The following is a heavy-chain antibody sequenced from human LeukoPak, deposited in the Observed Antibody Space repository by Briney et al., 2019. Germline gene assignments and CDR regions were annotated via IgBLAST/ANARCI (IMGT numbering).Heavy chain of an antibody. D-gene: IGHD3-16*01. CDR3: ARVGFYYMDV. V-gene: IGHV1-8*01. CDR1: GYTFTSYD. J-gene: IGHJ6*03. CDR2: MNPNSGNI. Sequence: ASVKVSCKASGYTFTSYDINWVRQAPGQGLEWMGWMNPNSGNIGYTQKFQGRVTMTRNTSISTAYMELSSLRSEDTAVYYCARVGFYYMDVWGKGTTVTVSS.